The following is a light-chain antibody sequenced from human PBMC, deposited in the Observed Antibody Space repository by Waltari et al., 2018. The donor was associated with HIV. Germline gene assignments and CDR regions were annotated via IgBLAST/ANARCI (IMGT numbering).Light chain of an antibody. CDR3: QQYGSSPPYT. CDR1: QTVSSSY. V-gene: IGKV3-20*01. J-gene: IGKJ2*01. Sequence: IVLTQSPGTLSLSPGERATLSCRASQTVSSSYLAWYQQQPGQAPRLLIYGASSRATGIPDRFSGSGSGTDFTLTISRLEPEDCAVYYCQQYGSSPPYTFGQGTKLEIK. CDR2: GAS.